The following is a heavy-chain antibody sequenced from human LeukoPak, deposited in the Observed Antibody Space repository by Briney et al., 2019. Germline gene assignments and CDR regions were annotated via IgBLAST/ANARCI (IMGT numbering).Heavy chain of an antibody. CDR3: AREQMGPNGYYYGMDV. D-gene: IGHD2-8*01. Sequence: GGSLRLSCAASGFSFSSYAMHWVRQAPGKGLEWVAPITYPGGHKYYADSVKGRFIISRDNSKDTLYLQMDSLRGDDTAVFYCAREQMGPNGYYYGMDVWGQGTTVTVSS. V-gene: IGHV3-30-3*01. CDR2: ITYPGGHK. CDR1: GFSFSSYA. J-gene: IGHJ6*02.